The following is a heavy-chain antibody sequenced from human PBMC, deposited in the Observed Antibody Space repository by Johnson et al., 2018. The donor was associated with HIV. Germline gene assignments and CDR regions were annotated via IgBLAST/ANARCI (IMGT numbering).Heavy chain of an antibody. CDR1: GFAFSNYG. D-gene: IGHD6-19*01. J-gene: IGHJ3*02. CDR3: AKDLELSPGTARAVGGSFDI. V-gene: IGHV3-30*18. CDR2: IPFDGSNK. Sequence: QMLLVESGGGVVQPGNSLRLSCAASGFAFSNYGMHWVRQAPGKGLEWVAVIPFDGSNKYYADSVKGRFTISRDNSKNTLYLQMNSLRAEDTAVYYCAKDLELSPGTARAVGGSFDIWGQGTMVTVSS.